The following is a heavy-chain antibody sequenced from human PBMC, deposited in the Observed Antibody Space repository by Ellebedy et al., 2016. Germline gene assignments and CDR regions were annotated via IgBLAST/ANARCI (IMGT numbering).Heavy chain of an antibody. Sequence: ASVKVSCXASGGTFSSYAISWVRQAPGQGLEWMGWINPNSGGTNYAQKFQGWVTMTRDTSISTAYMELSRLRSDDTAVYYCARDAITMVRGVSGMDVWGQGTTVTVSS. CDR2: INPNSGGT. CDR3: ARDAITMVRGVSGMDV. V-gene: IGHV1-2*04. D-gene: IGHD3-10*01. J-gene: IGHJ6*02. CDR1: GGTFSSYA.